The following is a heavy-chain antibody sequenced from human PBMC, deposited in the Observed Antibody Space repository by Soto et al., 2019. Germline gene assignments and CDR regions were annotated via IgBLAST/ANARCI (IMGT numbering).Heavy chain of an antibody. J-gene: IGHJ6*02. CDR1: GFTFSSYG. CDR2: IWYDGSNK. V-gene: IGHV3-33*01. D-gene: IGHD2-8*01. CDR3: ARDGYCTNGVCNHYGMDV. Sequence: GGSLRLSCAASGFTFSSYGMHWVRQAPGKGLEWVAVIWYDGSNKYYADSVKGRFTISRDNSKNTLYLQMNSLRAEDTAVYYCARDGYCTNGVCNHYGMDVWGQGTTVTVSS.